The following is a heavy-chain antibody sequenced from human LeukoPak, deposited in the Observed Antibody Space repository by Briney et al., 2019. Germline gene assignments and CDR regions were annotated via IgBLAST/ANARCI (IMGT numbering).Heavy chain of an antibody. Sequence: SETLSLTCTVSGGSISSYYWSWIRQPPGKGLEWIGYIYTSGSTNYNPSLKSRVTISVDTSKNQFSLKLSSVTAADTAVYYCARQVYGDYMDVWGQRDHGHRLL. CDR1: GGSISSYY. CDR3: ARQVYGDYMDV. D-gene: IGHD1-14*01. V-gene: IGHV4-4*09. J-gene: IGHJ6*03. CDR2: IYTSGST.